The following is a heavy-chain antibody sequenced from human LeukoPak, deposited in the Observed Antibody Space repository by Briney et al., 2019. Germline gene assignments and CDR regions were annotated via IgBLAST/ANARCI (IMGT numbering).Heavy chain of an antibody. CDR2: MNPNSGGT. V-gene: IGHV1-2*02. Sequence: ASVKVSCKASGYTFTSYDINWVRQATGQGLEWMGWMNPNSGGTNYAQKFQGRVTMTRDTSISTAYMELSRLRSDDTAVYYRAVKWELLFWGQGTLVTVSS. D-gene: IGHD1-26*01. J-gene: IGHJ4*02. CDR3: AVKWELLF. CDR1: GYTFTSYD.